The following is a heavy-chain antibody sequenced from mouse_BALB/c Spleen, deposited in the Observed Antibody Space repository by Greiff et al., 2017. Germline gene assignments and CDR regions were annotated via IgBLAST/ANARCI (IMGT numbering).Heavy chain of an antibody. V-gene: IGHV5-17*02. J-gene: IGHJ2*01. CDR1: GFTFSSFG. D-gene: IGHD4-1*01. CDR2: ISSGSSTI. CDR3: AREETNWDPFDY. Sequence: EVQLVESGGGLVQPGGSRKLSCAASGFTFSSFGMHWVRQAPEKGLEWVAYISSGSSTIYYADTVKGRFTISRDNPKNTLFLQMTSLRSEDTAMYYCAREETNWDPFDYWGQGTTLTVSS.